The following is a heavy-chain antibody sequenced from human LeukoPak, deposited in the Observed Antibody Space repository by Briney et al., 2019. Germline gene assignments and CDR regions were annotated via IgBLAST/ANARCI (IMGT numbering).Heavy chain of an antibody. D-gene: IGHD1-26*01. CDR3: ARHNGGGVGSYVAPGPPDYFDY. V-gene: IGHV4-61*02. J-gene: IGHJ4*02. CDR1: GGSISSGSYY. CDR2: IYTSGST. Sequence: SQTLSLTCTVSGGSISSGSYYWSWIRQPAGKGLEWIGRIYTSGSTNYNPSLRSRVTISLDTSKKQLSLKLSSVTAADTAVYYCARHNGGGVGSYVAPGPPDYFDYWGQGNLVTVST.